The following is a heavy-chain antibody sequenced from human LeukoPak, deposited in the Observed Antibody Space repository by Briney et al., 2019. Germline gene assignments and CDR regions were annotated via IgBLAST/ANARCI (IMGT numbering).Heavy chain of an antibody. Sequence: PGGSRTRPCAASGLTFSSYGMHWVRQAPGKGLEWLAVIWYDGGNKYYAVSVKGRFTISRDNSKNTQDLQMNSLRVEDTAVYYCARDRGSYRNFDGFDPWGQGTLATVPS. D-gene: IGHD1-26*01. V-gene: IGHV3-33*01. J-gene: IGHJ5*02. CDR2: IWYDGGNK. CDR1: GLTFSSYG. CDR3: ARDRGSYRNFDGFDP.